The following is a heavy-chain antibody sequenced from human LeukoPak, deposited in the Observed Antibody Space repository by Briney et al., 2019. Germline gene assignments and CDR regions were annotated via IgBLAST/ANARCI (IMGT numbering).Heavy chain of an antibody. CDR2: INHSGST. J-gene: IGHJ4*02. CDR3: ARRCYYDSSGYYYLYFDY. D-gene: IGHD3-22*01. V-gene: IGHV4-34*01. Sequence: PSETLSLTCAVYGGSFSGYYWSWIRQPPGKGLEWIGEINHSGSTNYNPSLKSRVTISVDTSKNQFSLKLSSVTAADTAVYYCARRCYYDSSGYYYLYFDYWGQGTLVTVSS. CDR1: GGSFSGYY.